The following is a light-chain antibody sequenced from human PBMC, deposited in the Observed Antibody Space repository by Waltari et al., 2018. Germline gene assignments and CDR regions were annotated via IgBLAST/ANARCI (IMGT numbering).Light chain of an antibody. CDR1: QTLNRW. CDR3: QQYHSYPYT. Sequence: DIQMTQSPSTLSASVGDRVTITCRASQTLNRWLAWYQQKPGKAPKLLIYKASTLQSGVSSRFSGSDSGTQFALTISGLQADDFATYYCQQYHSYPYTFGQGTKLEIK. CDR2: KAS. V-gene: IGKV1-5*03. J-gene: IGKJ2*01.